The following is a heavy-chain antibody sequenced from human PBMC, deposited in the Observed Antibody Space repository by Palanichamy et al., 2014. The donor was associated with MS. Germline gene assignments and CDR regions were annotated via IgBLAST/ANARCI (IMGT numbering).Heavy chain of an antibody. CDR3: ARELVAAVAEMGYYFDY. CDR2: TWYDGSNK. CDR1: GFTFSSYG. Sequence: QVQPVESGGGVVQPGRSLRLPCAASGFTFSSYGMHWVRQAPGKGLEWVAVTWYDGSNKYYADSVKGRFTISRDNSKNTLYLQMNSLRAEDTAVYYCARELVAAVAEMGYYFDYWGQGTLVTVSS. J-gene: IGHJ4*02. D-gene: IGHD6-19*01. V-gene: IGHV3-33*01.